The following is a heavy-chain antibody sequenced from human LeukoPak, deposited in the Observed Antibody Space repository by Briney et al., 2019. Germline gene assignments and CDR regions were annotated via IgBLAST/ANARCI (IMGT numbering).Heavy chain of an antibody. CDR2: ISSSSSYI. V-gene: IGHV3-21*06. D-gene: IGHD3-22*01. Sequence: PGGSLRLSCAASGFTFSSYSMDWVRQAPGKGLEWVASISSSSSYIYYADSVKGRFTISRDNANNTLYLQMNSLRVEDTAVYYCARGGSGSGYHYYYYYMDVWGKGTTVTISS. J-gene: IGHJ6*03. CDR1: GFTFSSYS. CDR3: ARGGSGSGYHYYYYYMDV.